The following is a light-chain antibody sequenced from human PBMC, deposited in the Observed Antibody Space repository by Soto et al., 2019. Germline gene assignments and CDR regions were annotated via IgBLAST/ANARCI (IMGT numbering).Light chain of an antibody. CDR1: QSVSSN. CDR3: QQDNNWPLT. CDR2: GAS. V-gene: IGKV3D-15*01. Sequence: EIVMTQSPATLSVSPGERATLSCRASQSVSSNLAWYQQKPGQAPRLLIYGASTRATGIPARFSGSGSGTEFTLTISSLQSEDSAVYYCQQDNNWPLTFGGGPRWRSN. J-gene: IGKJ4*01.